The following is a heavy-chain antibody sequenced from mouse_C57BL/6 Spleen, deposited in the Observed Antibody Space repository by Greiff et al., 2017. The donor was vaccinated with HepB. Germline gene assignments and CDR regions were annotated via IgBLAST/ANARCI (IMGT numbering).Heavy chain of an antibody. V-gene: IGHV1-69*01. D-gene: IGHD2-5*01. Sequence: VQLQQSGAELVMPGASVKLSCKASGYTFTSYWMHWVKQRPGQGLEWIGEIDPSDSYTNYNQKFKGKSTLTVDKSSSTAYMQLSSLTSEDSAVYYCARSYYSNYGYAMDYWGQGTSVTVSS. CDR3: ARSYYSNYGYAMDY. CDR1: GYTFTSYW. CDR2: IDPSDSYT. J-gene: IGHJ4*01.